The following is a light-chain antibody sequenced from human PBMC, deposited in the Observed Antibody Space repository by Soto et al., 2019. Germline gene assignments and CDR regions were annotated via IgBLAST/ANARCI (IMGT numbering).Light chain of an antibody. CDR3: CSYAATNTLV. J-gene: IGLJ3*02. V-gene: IGLV2-23*02. CDR1: SSDVGSNNL. CDR2: DVT. Sequence: QSALTQPASVSGSPGQSITISCTGTSSDVGSNNLVSWYQQHPGKAPKLMIYDVTKRPSGISNRFAGSKSDNTASLTISGLQAEDEADYYCCSYAATNTLVFGAGT.